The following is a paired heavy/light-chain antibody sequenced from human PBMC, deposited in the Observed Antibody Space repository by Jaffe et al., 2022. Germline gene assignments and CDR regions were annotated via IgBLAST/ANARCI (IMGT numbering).Light chain of an antibody. CDR1: SSNIGAGHD. J-gene: IGLJ2*01. CDR2: ANN. V-gene: IGLV1-40*01. CDR3: QSYDNTLSGHVL. Sequence: QSVLTQPPSVSGAPGQRVTISCTGSSSNIGAGHDVQWYQQFPGTVPKLLIYANNNRPSGVPDRFSGSKSGTSASLAITGLRAEDEADYYCQSYDNTLSGHVLFGGGTKLTVL.
Heavy chain of an antibody. CDR2: INIDGSEE. CDR3: ARGGGWYYFDY. V-gene: IGHV3-7*01. CDR1: AFTFSNYW. D-gene: IGHD6-19*01. Sequence: EVQLVESGGGSVQPGGSLRLSCEASAFTFSNYWMSWVRQAPGKGLEWVANINIDGSEEYYVDSVKGRFTISRDNAKNSLYLQMNRLRAEDTAVYYCARGGGWYYFDYWSQGTLVTVSS. J-gene: IGHJ4*02.